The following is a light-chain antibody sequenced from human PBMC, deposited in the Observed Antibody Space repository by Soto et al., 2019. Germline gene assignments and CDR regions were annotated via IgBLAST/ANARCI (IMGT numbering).Light chain of an antibody. V-gene: IGLV1-44*01. J-gene: IGLJ3*02. Sequence: QSVVTQPPSASGTPGQRVTISCSGSSSNIGINDVYWYQQLPGAAPKLIIYDVSNRPSGVPNRFSGSKSGNTASLTISGLQPEDEADYHCCSFAGSYWLFGGGTKLTVL. CDR1: SSNIGIND. CDR2: DVS. CDR3: CSFAGSYWL.